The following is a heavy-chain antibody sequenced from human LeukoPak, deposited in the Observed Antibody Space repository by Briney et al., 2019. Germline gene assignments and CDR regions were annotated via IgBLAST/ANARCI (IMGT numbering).Heavy chain of an antibody. J-gene: IGHJ4*02. CDR3: ARAGYGDRSRYY. V-gene: IGHV4-34*01. CDR2: INHSGST. CDR1: GGSFSGYY. D-gene: IGHD4-17*01. Sequence: SGTLSLTCAVYGGSFSGYYWSWIRQPPGKGLEWIGEINHSGSTNYNPSLKSRVTISVDTSKDQFSLKLSSVTAADTAVYYCARAGYGDRSRYYWGQGTLVTVSS.